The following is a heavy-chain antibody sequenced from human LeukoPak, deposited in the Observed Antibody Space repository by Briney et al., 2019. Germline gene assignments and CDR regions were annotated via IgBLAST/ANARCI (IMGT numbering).Heavy chain of an antibody. CDR2: ISWNSGSI. D-gene: IGHD6-13*01. CDR3: AKDMIAAAGTSLDY. Sequence: GGSLRLSCAASGFTFDDYAMHWVRQAPGKGLEWVSGISWNSGSIGYADSVKGRFTISRDNAKNSLYLQMNSLRAEDTVLYYCAKDMIAAAGTSLDYWGQGTLVTVSS. CDR1: GFTFDDYA. J-gene: IGHJ4*02. V-gene: IGHV3-9*01.